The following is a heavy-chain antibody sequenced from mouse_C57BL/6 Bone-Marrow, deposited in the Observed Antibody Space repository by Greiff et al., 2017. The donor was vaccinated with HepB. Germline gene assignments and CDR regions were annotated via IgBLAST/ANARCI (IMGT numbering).Heavy chain of an antibody. V-gene: IGHV5-17*01. CDR3: ARGRLGIYYDSWFAY. Sequence: EVKLMESGGGLVKPGGSLKLSCAASGFTFSDYGMHWVRQAPEKGLEWVAYISSGSSTIYYADTVKGRFTISRDNAKNTLFLQMTSLRSEDTAMYYWARGRLGIYYDSWFAYWGQGTLVTVSA. CDR2: ISSGSSTI. J-gene: IGHJ3*01. CDR1: GFTFSDYG. D-gene: IGHD2-4*01.